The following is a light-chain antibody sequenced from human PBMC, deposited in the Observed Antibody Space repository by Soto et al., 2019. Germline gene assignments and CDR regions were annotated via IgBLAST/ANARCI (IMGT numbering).Light chain of an antibody. Sequence: DIQMTQSPSTLSASVGDRVTITCRASQSISSWLAWYQQKPGKAPKLLIYKASSLESGVPSRFSGRGSGTEFTLTISSLQPDEFATYYCQQYNSYSLTFGGGTKVEIK. CDR3: QQYNSYSLT. V-gene: IGKV1-5*03. J-gene: IGKJ4*01. CDR2: KAS. CDR1: QSISSW.